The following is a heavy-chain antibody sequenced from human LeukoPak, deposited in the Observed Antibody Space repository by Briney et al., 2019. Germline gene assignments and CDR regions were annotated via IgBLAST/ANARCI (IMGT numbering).Heavy chain of an antibody. CDR2: MNPNSGNT. J-gene: IGHJ6*02. V-gene: IGHV1-8*01. CDR1: GYTFTSYD. CDR3: ATDSPIPTGSPYYGMDV. D-gene: IGHD3-10*01. Sequence: GASVKVSCKASGYTFTSYDINWVRQATGQGLEWMGWMNPNSGNTGYAQKFQGRVTMTRNTSISTAYMELSSLRSEDTAVYYCATDSPIPTGSPYYGMDVWGQGTTVTVAS.